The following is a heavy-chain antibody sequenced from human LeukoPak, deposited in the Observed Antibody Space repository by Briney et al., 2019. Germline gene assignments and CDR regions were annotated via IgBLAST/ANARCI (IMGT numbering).Heavy chain of an antibody. CDR3: ARVLGRGYRTPPHFDY. D-gene: IGHD3-22*01. Sequence: ASVKVSCKASGYTFTGYYMHWVRQAPGQGLEWMGWINPNSGGTNYAQKFQGRVTMTRDTSISTAYMELSRLRSDDTAVYYCARVLGRGYRTPPHFDYWGQGTLVTVSS. J-gene: IGHJ4*02. CDR2: INPNSGGT. CDR1: GYTFTGYY. V-gene: IGHV1-2*02.